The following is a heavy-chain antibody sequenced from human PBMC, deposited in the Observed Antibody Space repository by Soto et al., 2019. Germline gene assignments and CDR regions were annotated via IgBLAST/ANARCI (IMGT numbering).Heavy chain of an antibody. D-gene: IGHD5-12*01. CDR1: GDSISSYY. Sequence: QVQLQESGPRLVKPSETLSLTCSVSGDSISSYYWSWIRQPPGKGLEWIGYIYYSGSTNYNPSFTSRVTISVDTPKNQFSLKLTSVTAAATAVYYCARGVATIGPWGQGTLVTVSS. CDR3: ARGVATIGP. V-gene: IGHV4-59*01. J-gene: IGHJ5*02. CDR2: IYYSGST.